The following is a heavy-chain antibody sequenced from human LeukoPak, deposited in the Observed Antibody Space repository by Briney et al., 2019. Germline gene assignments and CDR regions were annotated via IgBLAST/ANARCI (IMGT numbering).Heavy chain of an antibody. D-gene: IGHD6-19*01. Sequence: GASVKLSCTASGYTFTSYGISWVRQAPGQGLGRMGWISAYNGNTTYAQNLHGRVTMTTDTSTSTAYMELRSLRFDDTAVYYCARVEAGAWYQLLYNLLNSSGWYVASFDYWGQGTLVTVSS. CDR1: GYTFTSYG. CDR2: ISAYNGNT. J-gene: IGHJ4*02. CDR3: ARVEAGAWYQLLYNLLNSSGWYVASFDY. V-gene: IGHV1-18*01.